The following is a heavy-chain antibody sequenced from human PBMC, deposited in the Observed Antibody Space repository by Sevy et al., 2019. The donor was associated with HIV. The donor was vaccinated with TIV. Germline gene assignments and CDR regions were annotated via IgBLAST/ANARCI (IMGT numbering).Heavy chain of an antibody. V-gene: IGHV3-33*01. D-gene: IGHD1-26*01. J-gene: IGHJ2*01. CDR3: ARESGGYWSFDL. CDR2: IFSDANIK. CDR1: GFTFSNYG. Sequence: GGSLRLSCAASGFTFSNYGMHWVRQAPGKGLEWVGAIFSDANIKYYVDSVKGRFAISRDNSKNTVYLQMNSLRAEDTAVYSCARESGGYWSFDLWGRGTPVTVSS.